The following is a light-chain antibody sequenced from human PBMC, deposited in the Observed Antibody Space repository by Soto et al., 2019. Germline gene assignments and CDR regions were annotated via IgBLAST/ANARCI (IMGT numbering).Light chain of an antibody. CDR3: QQYNIWPQT. Sequence: DIQMTQSPSTLSASVGDRVTITCRASQSISSWLAWYQQKPGKAPKLLIYGASTRATGIPARFSGSGSGTEFTLTISSLQSEDFAVYFCQQYNIWPQTFGQGTK. CDR2: GAS. CDR1: QSISSW. V-gene: IGKV1-5*01. J-gene: IGKJ1*01.